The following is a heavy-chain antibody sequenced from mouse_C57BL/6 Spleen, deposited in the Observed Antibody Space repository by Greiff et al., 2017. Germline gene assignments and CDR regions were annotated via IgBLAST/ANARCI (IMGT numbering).Heavy chain of an antibody. Sequence: EVKLQESGGGLVKPGGSLKLSCAASGFTFSSYAMSWVRQTPEKRLEWVATISDGGSYTYYPDNVKGRFTISRDNAKNNLYLQMSHLKSEDTAMYYGARFSGGDYHVYFDYWGQGTTRTVSS. CDR1: GFTFSSYA. D-gene: IGHD2-4*01. CDR3: ARFSGGDYHVYFDY. J-gene: IGHJ2*01. CDR2: ISDGGSYT. V-gene: IGHV5-4*03.